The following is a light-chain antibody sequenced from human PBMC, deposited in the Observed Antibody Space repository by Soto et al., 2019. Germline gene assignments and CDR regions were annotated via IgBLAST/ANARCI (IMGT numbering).Light chain of an antibody. J-gene: IGLJ2*01. CDR3: SSYTTSYARQIL. Sequence: QSVLTQPASVSGSPGQSITISCTGTSSDDGGYNYVSWYQHHPGKAPKLIIYDVTNRPSGVSNPFSGSKSGNTASLTISGLQPEEVAVYHRSSYTTSYARQILFGGGSKVTDL. CDR2: DVT. V-gene: IGLV2-14*03. CDR1: SSDDGGYNY.